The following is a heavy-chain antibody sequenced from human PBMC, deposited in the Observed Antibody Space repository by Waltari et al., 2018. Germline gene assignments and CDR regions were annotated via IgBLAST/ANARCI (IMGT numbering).Heavy chain of an antibody. CDR3: ARGHPKEYSSPQGHAFDI. D-gene: IGHD6-6*01. J-gene: IGHJ3*02. V-gene: IGHV1-69*08. CDR1: GGTFSSYA. Sequence: QVQLVQSGAEVKKPGSSVKVSCKASGGTFSSYAISWVRQAPGQGLEWMGRIIPIFGTANYAQKFQGRVTITADKSTSTAYMELSSLRSEDTAVYYCARGHPKEYSSPQGHAFDIWGQGTMVTVSS. CDR2: IIPIFGTA.